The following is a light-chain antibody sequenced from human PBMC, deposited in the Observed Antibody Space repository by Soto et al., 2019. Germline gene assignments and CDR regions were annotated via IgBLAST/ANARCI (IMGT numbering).Light chain of an antibody. V-gene: IGLV2-11*01. CDR1: SSDVGGYNY. J-gene: IGLJ2*01. Sequence: QSALTQPRSVSGSPGQSVTISCTGTSSDVGGYNYVSWYQQHPGKAPKLMIYDVSKRPSGVPDRFSGSKSGNTASLTISGLQDEDEAAYYCCSYAGSYTLVFGGGTKLTVL. CDR3: CSYAGSYTLV. CDR2: DVS.